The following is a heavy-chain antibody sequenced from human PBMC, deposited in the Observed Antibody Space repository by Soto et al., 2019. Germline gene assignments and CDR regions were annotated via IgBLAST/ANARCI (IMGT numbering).Heavy chain of an antibody. CDR3: AREGVGIYSSSSGFVDY. CDR1: GGSFIGYY. Sequence: SETLSLTCAVYGGSFIGYYWSWIRQPPGKGLEWIGEINHSGSTNYNPSLKSRVTISVDTSKNQFSLKLSSVTAADTAVYYCAREGVGIYSSSSGFVDYWGQGTLVTVSS. V-gene: IGHV4-34*01. J-gene: IGHJ4*02. CDR2: INHSGST. D-gene: IGHD6-6*01.